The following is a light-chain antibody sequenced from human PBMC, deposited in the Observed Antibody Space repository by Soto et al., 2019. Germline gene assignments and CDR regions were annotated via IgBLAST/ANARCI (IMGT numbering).Light chain of an antibody. J-gene: IGKJ5*01. Sequence: EIVMTQSPATLSVSPGERATLSCRASQSVSSNLAWYQQKPGQAPRLLIYGASTRATGIPARFSGSGSGTKFTPTIRSLQSEDFAVYYCQQYNNWPPITFGQGTRLEIK. CDR3: QQYNNWPPIT. CDR1: QSVSSN. V-gene: IGKV3-15*01. CDR2: GAS.